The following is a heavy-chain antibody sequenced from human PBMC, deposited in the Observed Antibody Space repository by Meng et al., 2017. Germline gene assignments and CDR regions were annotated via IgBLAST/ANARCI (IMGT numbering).Heavy chain of an antibody. CDR1: GYSFTSYW. CDR2: IYPGDSDT. J-gene: IGHJ4*02. Sequence: KVSCKGSGYSFTSYWIGWVRQMPGKGLEWMGIIYPGDSDTSYSPSFQGQVTISADKSISTAYLQWSSLKASDTAMYYCARRIKPGSSWSRIDYWGQGTLVTVSS. D-gene: IGHD6-13*01. V-gene: IGHV5-51*01. CDR3: ARRIKPGSSWSRIDY.